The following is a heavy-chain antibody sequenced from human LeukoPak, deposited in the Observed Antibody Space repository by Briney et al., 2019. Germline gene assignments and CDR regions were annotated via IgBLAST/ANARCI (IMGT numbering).Heavy chain of an antibody. Sequence: GGSLRLSYAASGFTFSSYAMSWVRQAPGKGLEWVSAISGSGGSTYYADSVKGRFTISRDNSKNTLYLQMNSLRAEDTAVYYCAKDRLWFGELLGVFDYWAQGTLVTVSS. CDR1: GFTFSSYA. CDR3: AKDRLWFGELLGVFDY. J-gene: IGHJ4*02. CDR2: ISGSGGST. V-gene: IGHV3-23*01. D-gene: IGHD3-10*01.